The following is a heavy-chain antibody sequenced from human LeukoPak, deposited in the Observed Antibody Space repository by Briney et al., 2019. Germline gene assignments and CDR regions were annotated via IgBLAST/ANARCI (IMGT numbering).Heavy chain of an antibody. CDR3: ATDNCSGGRCYSDYDF. J-gene: IGHJ4*02. V-gene: IGHV1-24*01. CDR2: FDPEDDKP. CDR1: GYSLNELS. Sequence: GASVKVSCKVSGYSLNELSMHWVRQAPGKGLEWMGGFDPEDDKPIYAQNFQGRVTMTEDTSTDTAFMELSSLISEDTAVYYCATDNCSGGRCYSDYDFWGQGTLVTVSS. D-gene: IGHD2-15*01.